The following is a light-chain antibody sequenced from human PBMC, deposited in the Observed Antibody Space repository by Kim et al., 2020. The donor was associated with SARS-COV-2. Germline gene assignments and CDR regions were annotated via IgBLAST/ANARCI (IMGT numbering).Light chain of an antibody. CDR1: QDFNDY. V-gene: IGKV1-16*01. CDR3: QQYKYYQWT. J-gene: IGKJ1*01. Sequence: SVGDRVTITCRASQDFNDYLAWFQHKPGKAPKSLIYAASRLQSGVPSRFSGSGSGTEFTLTISNLQPEDFATYYCQQYKYYQWTFGQGTKVDIK. CDR2: AAS.